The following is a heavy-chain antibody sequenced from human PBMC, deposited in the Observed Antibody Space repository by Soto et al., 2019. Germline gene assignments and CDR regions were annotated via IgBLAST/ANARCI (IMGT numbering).Heavy chain of an antibody. J-gene: IGHJ6*02. V-gene: IGHV3-30*18. CDR3: AKEKKPRHGMDV. Sequence: GGSLRLSCAASGFTFSSYGMHWVRQAPGKGLEWVAVISYDGSNKYYADSVKGRFTISRDNSKNTLYLQMNSLRAEDTAVYYCAKEKKPRHGMDVWGQGTTVTVSS. CDR1: GFTFSSYG. CDR2: ISYDGSNK.